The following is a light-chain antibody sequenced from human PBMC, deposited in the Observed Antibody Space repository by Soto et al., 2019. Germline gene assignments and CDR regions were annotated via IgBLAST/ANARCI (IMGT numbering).Light chain of an antibody. CDR3: CSYTASSTPWV. Sequence: QSALTQPASVSGSPGQSITISCTGTTSDVGGYNFVSWYQHHPGKAPKLMIYEVSNRPSGVSNRFSGSKSGSTASLPISGLDPEDEADYYCCSYTASSTPWVFGGGTQLTVL. CDR1: TSDVGGYNF. J-gene: IGLJ3*02. CDR2: EVS. V-gene: IGLV2-14*01.